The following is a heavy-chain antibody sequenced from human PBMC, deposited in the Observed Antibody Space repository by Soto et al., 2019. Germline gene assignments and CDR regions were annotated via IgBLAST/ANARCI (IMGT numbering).Heavy chain of an antibody. CDR3: ARDRPGTGRNAFDI. J-gene: IGHJ3*02. CDR2: MSSTGNT. Sequence: QVQLQESGPGLVKPAQTLSLTCTVSGGSISSGDYWWSWIRQPPGKGLEWIGYMSSTGNTYYKPSIKSRVTISVDTSKIQLSLKVNSVTAADTAVYYCARDRPGTGRNAFDIWDKGTMVTVSS. V-gene: IGHV4-30-4*08. D-gene: IGHD1-1*01. CDR1: GGSISSGDYW.